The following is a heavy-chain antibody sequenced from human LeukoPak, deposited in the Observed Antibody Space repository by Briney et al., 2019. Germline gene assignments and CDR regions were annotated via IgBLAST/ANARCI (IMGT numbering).Heavy chain of an antibody. CDR3: AKRGVVIRVILVGFHKEAYSFAS. D-gene: IGHD3-22*01. J-gene: IGHJ4*01. CDR2: ISDRGGRT. CDR1: GITLSNYG. Sequence: GGSLRLSCAVSGITLSNYGMSWVRQAPGKGLEWVAGISDRGGRTNYADSVKGRFTISRDNPRNTLYLQMNSLSAEDTAVYFCAKRGVVIRVILVGFHKEAYSFASWAHAALVTVYS. V-gene: IGHV3-23*01.